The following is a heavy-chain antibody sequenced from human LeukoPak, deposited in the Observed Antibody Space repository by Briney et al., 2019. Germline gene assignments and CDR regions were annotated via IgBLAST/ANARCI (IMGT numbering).Heavy chain of an antibody. CDR3: ARAAYYDFWSGYYPYGMDV. CDR1: GGSISSYY. V-gene: IGHV4-59*01. CDR2: IYYSGST. Sequence: PSETLSLTCTVSGGSISSYYWSWIRQPPGKGLEWIGYIYYSGSTNYNPSLKSRATISVDTSKNQFSLKLSSVTAADTAVYYCARAAYYDFWSGYYPYGMDVWGQGTTVTVSS. J-gene: IGHJ6*02. D-gene: IGHD3-3*01.